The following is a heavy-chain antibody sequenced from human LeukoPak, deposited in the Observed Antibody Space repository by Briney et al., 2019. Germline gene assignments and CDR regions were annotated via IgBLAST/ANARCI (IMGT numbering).Heavy chain of an antibody. CDR2: ISYSGST. D-gene: IGHD6-6*01. CDR1: GGSISSYY. V-gene: IGHV4-59*12. J-gene: IGHJ4*02. Sequence: SETLSLTCTVSGGSISSYYWSWIRQPPGKGLEWIGYISYSGSTNYNPSLKSRVTMSVDTSKNQFSLKVSSVTAADTAVYYCARDLSNIAALWGQGTLVTVSS. CDR3: ARDLSNIAAL.